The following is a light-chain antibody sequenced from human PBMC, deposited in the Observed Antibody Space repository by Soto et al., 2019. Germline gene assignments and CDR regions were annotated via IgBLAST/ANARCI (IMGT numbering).Light chain of an antibody. CDR3: QQGVT. CDR2: DAS. J-gene: IGKJ4*01. Sequence: EIVLTQSPGTLSLSPGERATLSCRASQSLTTNYLAWYQQKPGQAPRLLIYDASSRATGTPDTFSGSGSGKDFPLTIARLDPEDFADFYCQQGVTFGGGTKVEIK. CDR1: QSLTTNY. V-gene: IGKV3-20*01.